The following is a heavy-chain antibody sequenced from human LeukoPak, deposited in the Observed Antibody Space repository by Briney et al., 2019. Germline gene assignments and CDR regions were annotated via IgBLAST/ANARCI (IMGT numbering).Heavy chain of an antibody. J-gene: IGHJ5*02. V-gene: IGHV4-38-2*01. CDR2: IYHSGST. D-gene: IGHD6-6*01. Sequence: SETLSLTFAVSGYSISSGYYWGWIRQPPGKGLEWIGSIYHSGSTYYNPSLKSRVTISVDTSKNQFSLKLSSVTAADTAVYYCAVTRYSSSSAFDPWGQGTLVTVSS. CDR1: GYSISSGYY. CDR3: AVTRYSSSSAFDP.